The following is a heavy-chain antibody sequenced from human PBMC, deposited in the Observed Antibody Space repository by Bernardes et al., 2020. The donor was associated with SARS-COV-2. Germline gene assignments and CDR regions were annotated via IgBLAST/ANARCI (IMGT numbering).Heavy chain of an antibody. V-gene: IGHV3-23*01. D-gene: IGHD5-18*01. CDR2: ISGSGGSP. CDR3: AKEGGYNYGFQ. J-gene: IGHJ4*02. Sequence: VGSLILSCAASGFTFRNYAMSWVRQAPGQGLEWVSGISGSGGSPYYPDSVKGRFTISRDNSKNTLYLQMNSLRAEDTAVYYCAKEGGYNYGFQWGQGTLVTVSS. CDR1: GFTFRNYA.